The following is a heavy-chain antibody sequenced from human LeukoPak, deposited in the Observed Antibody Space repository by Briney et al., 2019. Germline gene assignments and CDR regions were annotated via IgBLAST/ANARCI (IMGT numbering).Heavy chain of an antibody. Sequence: GGSLRLSCATSGFTFSSYAMSWVRQAPGKGLEWVSGIGASGDSTYYADSVKGRFTISRDNSKNTLYLQMNSLRTEDTAVYYCAKAEGYDILTGLDYWGRGTLVTVSS. CDR3: AKAEGYDILTGLDY. CDR2: IGASGDST. CDR1: GFTFSSYA. J-gene: IGHJ4*02. D-gene: IGHD3-9*01. V-gene: IGHV3-23*01.